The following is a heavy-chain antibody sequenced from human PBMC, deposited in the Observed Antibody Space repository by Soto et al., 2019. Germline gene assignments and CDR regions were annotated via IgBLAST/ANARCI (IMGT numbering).Heavy chain of an antibody. D-gene: IGHD3-16*01. CDR1: GYTFIRYG. J-gene: IGHJ6*02. CDR2: ISPYNDHT. V-gene: IGHV1-18*01. CDR3: ARGGYYDNSWGKLSHYGLDV. Sequence: QVQLAQSTGEVKKPGASVRVSCKATGYTFIRYGIAWVRQAPGQGFEWMGWISPYNDHTVYAQKFQGRVTMTADTSTKTVYMTLGGLKSDDTAVYYCARGGYYDNSWGKLSHYGLDVWGQGTSVSVSS.